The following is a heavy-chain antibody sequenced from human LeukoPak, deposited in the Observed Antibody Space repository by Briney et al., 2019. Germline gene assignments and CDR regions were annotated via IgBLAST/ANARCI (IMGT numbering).Heavy chain of an antibody. CDR2: IKEDGSEK. V-gene: IGHV3-7*01. J-gene: IGHJ4*02. CDR1: GVTFNRDW. Sequence: GGSLRLSCTASGVTFNRDWTAWVCQAPGKGLEGGANIKEDGSEKNYVDSVKGRFTISRDNAENSVYLQMNDLRVEDTGVYYCATKEPSTSGWSYWGQGTVVTVSS. CDR3: ATKEPSTSGWSY. D-gene: IGHD6-19*01.